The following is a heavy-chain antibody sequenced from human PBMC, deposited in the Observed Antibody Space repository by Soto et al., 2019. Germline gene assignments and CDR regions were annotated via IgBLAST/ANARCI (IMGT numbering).Heavy chain of an antibody. CDR3: ASGPRHALGYCKS. CDR2: IIPIFGTA. Sequence: GASVKVSCKASGGTFSSYAISWVRQAPGQGLEWMGGIIPIFGTANYAQKFQGRVTITADESTSTAYMELSSLRSEDTAVYYCASGPRHALGYCKSWGQGTLVTVSS. CDR1: GGTFSSYA. D-gene: IGHD2-15*01. J-gene: IGHJ5*02. V-gene: IGHV1-69*13.